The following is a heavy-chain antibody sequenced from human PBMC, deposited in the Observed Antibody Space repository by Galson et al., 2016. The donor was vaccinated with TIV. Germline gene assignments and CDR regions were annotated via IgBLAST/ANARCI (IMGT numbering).Heavy chain of an antibody. J-gene: IGHJ4*01. CDR1: GFNFNSYA. Sequence: SLRLSCAASGFNFNSYAMNWVRQAPGKGLGWVSSIGGTGGSTYYADSVKGRFIISRDSLKSTVFLQMNSLRAEDTAIYYCAKDRQWIPSSLDY. CDR3: AKDRQWIPSSLDY. CDR2: IGGTGGST. V-gene: IGHV3-23*01. D-gene: IGHD5-18*01.